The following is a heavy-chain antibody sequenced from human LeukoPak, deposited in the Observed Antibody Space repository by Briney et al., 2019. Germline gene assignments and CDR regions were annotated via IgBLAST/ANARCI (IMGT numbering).Heavy chain of an antibody. V-gene: IGHV1-69*04. J-gene: IGHJ5*02. CDR2: IIPIFGIA. CDR3: ARGDAYCGGDCPP. CDR1: GGTFSSYA. D-gene: IGHD2-21*02. Sequence: GASVKVSCKASGGTFSSYAISWVRQAPGQGLEWMGRIIPIFGIANYAQKFQGRVTITADKSTSTAYMELSSLRSEDTAVYYCARGDAYCGGDCPPWGQGTLVTVSS.